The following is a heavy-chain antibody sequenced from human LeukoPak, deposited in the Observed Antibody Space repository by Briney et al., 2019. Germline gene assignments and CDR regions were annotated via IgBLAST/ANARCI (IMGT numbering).Heavy chain of an antibody. V-gene: IGHV3-66*01. CDR1: GFTVSSNY. J-gene: IGHJ4*02. CDR3: ARGLGRGVRFGEFV. CDR2: IYSGGST. Sequence: GGSLRLSCAASGFTVSSNYINWVRQAPGKGLEWVSVIYSGGSTYYADSVKGRFTISRGNSKNTLYLQMNSLRAEDTAVYYCARGLGRGVRFGEFVWGQGTLVTVSS. D-gene: IGHD3-10*01.